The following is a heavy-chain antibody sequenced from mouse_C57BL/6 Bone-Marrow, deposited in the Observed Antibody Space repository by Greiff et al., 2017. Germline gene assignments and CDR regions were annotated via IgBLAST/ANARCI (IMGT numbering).Heavy chain of an antibody. CDR2: IRNKANGYTT. D-gene: IGHD4-1*01. CDR3: ARYMLGRDWYEY. J-gene: IGHJ2*01. CDR1: GFTFTDYY. Sequence: EVKLVESGGGLVQPGGSLSLSCAASGFTFTDYYMSWVRQPPGKALEWLGFIRNKANGYTTEYSATVKGRFTISRDNSQSILYLQMNALRAEDSATYYCARYMLGRDWYEYRGKGTTLTLSS. V-gene: IGHV7-3*01.